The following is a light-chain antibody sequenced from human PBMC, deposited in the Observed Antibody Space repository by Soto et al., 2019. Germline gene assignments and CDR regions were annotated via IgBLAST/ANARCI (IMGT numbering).Light chain of an antibody. V-gene: IGKV3-20*01. CDR3: QQYGSSPT. Sequence: ELVLTQSPGTLSLSPGERATLSCRAGQSVSSSYLAWYQQNPGQAPRILIYGASSRATGIPARFSGSGSGTDFPLTISRLEPEEFAVSYGQQYGSSPTFGPGTKVEIK. CDR2: GAS. J-gene: IGKJ1*01. CDR1: QSVSSSY.